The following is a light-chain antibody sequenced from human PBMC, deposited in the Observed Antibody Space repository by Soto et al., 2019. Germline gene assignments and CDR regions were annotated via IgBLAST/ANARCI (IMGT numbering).Light chain of an antibody. CDR1: QDISNY. CDR3: QQTNSVPLT. Sequence: DIQMTQSPSAVSASVGDRVTITCRASQDISNYLAWYQQKPEKAPNLLIYSASSLQSGVPSKFSGSGSGTDFTLTIRSLPPEDFATYYCQQTNSVPLTFGGGTKVEIK. CDR2: SAS. J-gene: IGKJ4*01. V-gene: IGKV1-12*01.